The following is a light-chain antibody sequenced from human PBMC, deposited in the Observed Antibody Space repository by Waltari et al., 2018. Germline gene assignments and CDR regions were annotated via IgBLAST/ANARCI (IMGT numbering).Light chain of an antibody. J-gene: IGLJ3*02. CDR3: AAWDDSLNGLWV. Sequence: QSVLTQPPSASGTPGQRVTISCSGSSSNIGSSAVNWYQQLPGAAPKLLIYSNNQRPSGVPDRFSGSQSGTSASLAISGLQSEDEADYYCAAWDDSLNGLWVFGGGTKLTVL. CDR1: SSNIGSSA. V-gene: IGLV1-44*01. CDR2: SNN.